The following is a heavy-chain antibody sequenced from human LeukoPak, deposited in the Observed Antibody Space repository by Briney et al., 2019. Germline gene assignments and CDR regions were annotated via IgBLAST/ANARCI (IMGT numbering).Heavy chain of an antibody. V-gene: IGHV1-18*04. D-gene: IGHD2-21*02. J-gene: IGHJ4*02. CDR1: GYTFTSYG. CDR2: ISAYNGNT. CDR3: ARGPYCGGDCYPGFDY. Sequence: ASVTVSCKASGYTFTSYGISWVRQAPGQGLEWMGWISAYNGNTNYAQKLQGRVTMTTDTSTSTAYMELRSLRSDDTAVYYRARGPYCGGDCYPGFDYWGQGTLVTVSS.